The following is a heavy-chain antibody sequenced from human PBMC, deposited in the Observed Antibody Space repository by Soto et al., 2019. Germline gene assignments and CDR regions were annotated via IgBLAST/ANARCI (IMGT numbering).Heavy chain of an antibody. D-gene: IGHD1-26*01. CDR1: RYSFSDYF. CDR3: ARIKWGMNYYNGMEV. J-gene: IGHJ6*01. V-gene: IGHV1-2*02. CDR2: INPKTAAT. Sequence: GASVEVSCKPSRYSFSDYFIQWVRQAPGQGLEWVAWINPKTAATNYAKKFQGRVSLTWDTSSTTAYMELTRLRPDDTAVYYCARIKWGMNYYNGMEVWRQGTTVIVS.